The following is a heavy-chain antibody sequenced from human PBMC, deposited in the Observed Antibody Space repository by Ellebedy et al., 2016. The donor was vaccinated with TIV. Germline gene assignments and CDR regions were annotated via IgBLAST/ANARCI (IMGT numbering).Heavy chain of an antibody. V-gene: IGHV4-34*01. CDR1: GGSFSGYY. CDR2: INHSGST. J-gene: IGHJ4*02. Sequence: GSLRLSCAVYGGSFSGYYWSWIRQPPGKGLEWIGEINHSGSTNYNPSLKSRVTISVDTSKNQFSLKVRSVTAADTAVYYCARGPTYYDYVWGSYRGLDYWGQGTLVTVSS. CDR3: ARGPTYYDYVWGSYRGLDY. D-gene: IGHD3-16*02.